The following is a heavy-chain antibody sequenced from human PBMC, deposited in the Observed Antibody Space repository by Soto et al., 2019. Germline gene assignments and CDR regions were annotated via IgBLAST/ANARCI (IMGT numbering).Heavy chain of an antibody. CDR2: IRSKANSYAT. Sequence: GGSLRLSCAASGFTFSGSAMHWVRQASGKGLEWVGRIRSKANSYATAYAASVKGRFTISRDDSKNTAYLQMNSLKTEDTAVYYCAGRYCVDTSCYTPFDYWGQG. CDR1: GFTFSGSA. V-gene: IGHV3-73*01. CDR3: AGRYCVDTSCYTPFDY. J-gene: IGHJ4*02. D-gene: IGHD2-2*02.